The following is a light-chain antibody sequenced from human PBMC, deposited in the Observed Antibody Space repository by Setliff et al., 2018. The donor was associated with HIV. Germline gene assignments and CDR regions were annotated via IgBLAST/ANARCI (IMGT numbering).Light chain of an antibody. J-gene: IGLJ3*02. CDR2: RNN. CDR1: TSNIGTNY. V-gene: IGLV1-47*01. CDR3: ATWDDSGV. Sequence: QSVLTQPPSASGTPGQRVTISCSGSTSNIGTNYVYWYQQLPGTAPKLLIYRNNQRPSGVPDRFSGSRSGTSASLAISGLRSEDEAVYYCATWDDSGVFGGGTK.